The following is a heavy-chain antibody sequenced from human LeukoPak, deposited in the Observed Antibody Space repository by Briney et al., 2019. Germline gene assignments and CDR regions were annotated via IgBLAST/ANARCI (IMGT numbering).Heavy chain of an antibody. CDR1: GGTFSSYA. CDR3: ARTRRFLTYDSSGYYVDY. CDR2: INTNTGNP. J-gene: IGHJ4*02. Sequence: RASVKVSCKASGGTFSSYAISWVRQAPGQGLEWMGWINTNTGNPTYAQGFTGRFVFSLDTSVSTAYLQISSLKAEDTAAYYCARTRRFLTYDSSGYYVDYWGQGTLVTVSS. D-gene: IGHD3-22*01. V-gene: IGHV7-4-1*02.